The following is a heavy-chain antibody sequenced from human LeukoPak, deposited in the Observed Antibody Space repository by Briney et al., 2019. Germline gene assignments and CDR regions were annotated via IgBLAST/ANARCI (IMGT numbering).Heavy chain of an antibody. CDR2: IYYSGST. V-gene: IGHV4-59*01. J-gene: IGHJ3*02. CDR3: AREGWYYYDSSGENAFDI. Sequence: SETLSLTCTVSGGSISTYSWTWIRQPPGKGLEWIGNIYYSGSTNYNPSLKSRVTISVDTSKNQFSLKLSSVTAADTAVYYCAREGWYYYDSSGENAFDIWGQGTMVTVSS. D-gene: IGHD3-22*01. CDR1: GGSISTYS.